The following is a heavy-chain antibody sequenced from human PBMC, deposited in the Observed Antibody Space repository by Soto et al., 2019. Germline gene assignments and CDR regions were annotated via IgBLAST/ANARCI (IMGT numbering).Heavy chain of an antibody. V-gene: IGHV5-51*01. CDR1: GYNFTSYW. CDR3: ARADMIRTFYYGMDV. Sequence: GESLKISCKGSGYNFTSYWIGWVRQMTGKGLEWMGIIYPGDSDTRYSPSFQGQVTISADKSISTAYLQWSSLKASDTAVYYCARADMIRTFYYGMDVWGQGTTVTVSS. D-gene: IGHD3-16*01. J-gene: IGHJ6*02. CDR2: IYPGDSDT.